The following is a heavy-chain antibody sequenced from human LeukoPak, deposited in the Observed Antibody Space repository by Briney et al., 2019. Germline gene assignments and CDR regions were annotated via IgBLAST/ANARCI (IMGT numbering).Heavy chain of an antibody. V-gene: IGHV4-59*08. CDR1: GGSISSYY. Sequence: PSETLSLTCTVSGGSISSYYWCWIRKPPAKGLELVGYIYDSWSTNYNHSHKSRVTISVVTSKNQFSLKLSSVTAADTAVYYCARHGGDYGDYYFDYWGQGTLVTVSS. CDR2: IYDSWST. CDR3: ARHGGDYGDYYFDY. D-gene: IGHD4-17*01. J-gene: IGHJ4*02.